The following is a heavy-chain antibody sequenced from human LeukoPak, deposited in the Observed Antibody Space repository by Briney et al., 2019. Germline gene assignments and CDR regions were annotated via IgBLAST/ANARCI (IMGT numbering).Heavy chain of an antibody. J-gene: IGHJ4*02. CDR3: AKTYSNSWYFDY. Sequence: GGSLRLSCAASGFTFSAYGMHWVRQAPGKGLEWVAFIRSDGSDKQYGDSVKGRFTISRDNSKNTLFLQMNGLRAEDTAVYYCAKTYSNSWYFDYWGQGTLDTVSS. D-gene: IGHD6-13*01. CDR1: GFTFSAYG. CDR2: IRSDGSDK. V-gene: IGHV3-30*02.